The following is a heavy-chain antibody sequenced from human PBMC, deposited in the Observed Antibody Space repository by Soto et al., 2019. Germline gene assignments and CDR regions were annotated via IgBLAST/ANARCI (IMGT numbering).Heavy chain of an antibody. Sequence: GSLRLSCTASGFTFSNMWMSWVRQAPGKGLEWVGRIKDKTDGGTADYAAPVKGRFAISRDDSKSRLYLQMNSLKTDETAVYYCTTGHYWGQGTLVTVSS. CDR2: IKDKTDGGTA. V-gene: IGHV3-15*01. J-gene: IGHJ4*02. CDR1: GFTFSNMW. CDR3: TTGHY.